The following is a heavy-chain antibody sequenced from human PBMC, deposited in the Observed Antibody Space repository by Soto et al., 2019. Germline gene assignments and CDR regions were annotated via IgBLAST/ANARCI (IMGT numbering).Heavy chain of an antibody. V-gene: IGHV3-30*18. J-gene: IGHJ4*02. CDR1: GFTFSNYG. D-gene: IGHD3-22*01. CDR2: ISYDGSKK. CDR3: AKCYDSSGYYLYYFDY. Sequence: PGGSLRLSCAASGFTFSNYGMNWVRQAPGKGLEWVAVISYDGSKKYYADSVKGRFTISRDNSKNTLYLQMNSLRAEDTAVYYCAKCYDSSGYYLYYFDYWGQGTLVTVSS.